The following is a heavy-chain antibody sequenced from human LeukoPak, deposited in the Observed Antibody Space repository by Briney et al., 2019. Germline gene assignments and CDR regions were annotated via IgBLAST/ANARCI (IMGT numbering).Heavy chain of an antibody. CDR1: GFTFSSYW. J-gene: IGHJ2*01. D-gene: IGHD4-17*01. V-gene: IGHV3-74*01. CDR2: INSDGSST. Sequence: GGSLRLPCAASGFTFSSYWMHWVRQAPGKGLVWVSHINSDGSSTSYAASVKGRFTISRDNAKNTLYLQMNSLRAEDTAVYYCARDPTVTTHYWYFDLWGRGTLVTVSS. CDR3: ARDPTVTTHYWYFDL.